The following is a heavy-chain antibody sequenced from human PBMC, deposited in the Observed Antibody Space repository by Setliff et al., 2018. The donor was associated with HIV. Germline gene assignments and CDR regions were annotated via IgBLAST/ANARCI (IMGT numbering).Heavy chain of an antibody. J-gene: IGHJ6*02. CDR3: ARGSTGGHYYGMDV. V-gene: IGHV1-18*04. CDR2: ISAYNGNT. CDR1: GYTFTNYF. Sequence: GASVKVSCKASGYTFTNYFVHWVRQAPGQGLEWMGWISAYNGNTNYAQKLQGRVTMTTDTSTSTAYMELRSLRSDDTAVYYCARGSTGGHYYGMDVWGQGTTVTVSS.